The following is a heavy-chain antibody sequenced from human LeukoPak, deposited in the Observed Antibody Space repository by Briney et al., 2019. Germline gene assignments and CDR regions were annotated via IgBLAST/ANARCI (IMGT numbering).Heavy chain of an antibody. D-gene: IGHD2-2*01. CDR3: TRDHCSFANCYEDYYYGMDV. V-gene: IGHV1-2*02. J-gene: IGHJ6*02. CDR1: GDTFTDYY. Sequence: ASVKVSCKASGDTFTDYYMHWVRQAPGQGLEWMGWITPNNGGTTYAQNFQGRVTMTRDTSISTAYMELSRLRSDDSAIYYCTRDHCSFANCYEDYYYGMDVWGQGTTVTVSS. CDR2: ITPNNGGT.